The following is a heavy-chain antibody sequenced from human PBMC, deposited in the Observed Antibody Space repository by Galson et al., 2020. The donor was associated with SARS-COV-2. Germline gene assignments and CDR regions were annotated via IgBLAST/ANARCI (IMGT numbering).Heavy chain of an antibody. CDR1: GFTFSSYA. Sequence: GGSLRLSCAASGFTFSSYAMHWVRQAPGKGLEWEAVISYAGSNKYYADSVKGRFTISRDNSKNTLYLQMNSLRAEDTAVYYCARDDDGYNYIGAFDIWGQGTMVTVSS. CDR3: ARDDDGYNYIGAFDI. CDR2: ISYAGSNK. J-gene: IGHJ3*02. D-gene: IGHD5-12*01. V-gene: IGHV3-30*04.